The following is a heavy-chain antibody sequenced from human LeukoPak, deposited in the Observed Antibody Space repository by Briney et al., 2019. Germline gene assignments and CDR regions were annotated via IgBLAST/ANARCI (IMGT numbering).Heavy chain of an antibody. D-gene: IGHD3-22*01. V-gene: IGHV4-59*01. J-gene: IGHJ4*02. CDR3: ARDMYYYDSSAYDV. Sequence: SETLSLTCTVSGGSTDNYYWSWIRQRPGKRLEWIGYIYYSGSTNYNPSLKSRVTISVDTSKNQFSLKLSSVTAADMAVYYCARDMYYYDSSAYDVWGQGTLVTVSS. CDR2: IYYSGST. CDR1: GGSTDNYY.